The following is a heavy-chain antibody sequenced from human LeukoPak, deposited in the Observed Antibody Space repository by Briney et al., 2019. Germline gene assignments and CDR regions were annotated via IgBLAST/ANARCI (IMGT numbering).Heavy chain of an antibody. CDR1: GLTFSSYW. D-gene: IGHD3-3*01. Sequence: PGGSLRLSCAASGLTFSSYWMHWVRQAPGKGLVWVSRINSDWSSTSYADSVKGRFTISRDNAKNTLYLQMNSLRAEDTAVYYCARAPNYDFWSGYSYYFDYWSQGTLVTVSS. J-gene: IGHJ4*02. V-gene: IGHV3-74*01. CDR2: INSDWSST. CDR3: ARAPNYDFWSGYSYYFDY.